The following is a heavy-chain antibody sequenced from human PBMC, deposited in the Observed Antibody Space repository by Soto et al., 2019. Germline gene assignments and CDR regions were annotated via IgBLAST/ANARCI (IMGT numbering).Heavy chain of an antibody. CDR2: INAGNGNA. D-gene: IGHD3-22*01. J-gene: IGHJ6*02. CDR1: GYTFTSYA. V-gene: IGHV1-3*01. CDR3: ARSASSYYDSSGYPSYYYGMDV. Sequence: ASVKVSCKASGYTFTSYAMHWVRQAPGQRLEWMGWINAGNGNAKYSQKFQGRVTITRDTSTSTAYMELSSLRSEDTAVYYCARSASSYYDSSGYPSYYYGMDVWGQGTTVTVSS.